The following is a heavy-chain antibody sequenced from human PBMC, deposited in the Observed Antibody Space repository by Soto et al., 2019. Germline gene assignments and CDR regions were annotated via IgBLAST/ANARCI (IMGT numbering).Heavy chain of an antibody. V-gene: IGHV4-30-2*01. CDR1: GGSISSGGYS. CDR3: ARGQVVAAQH. J-gene: IGHJ4*02. D-gene: IGHD2-15*01. CDR2: IYHSGST. Sequence: QLQLQESGSGLVKPSQTLSLTCAVSGGSISSGGYSWSWIRQTPGKGLEWIGYIYHSGSTYYKPSHKSRVTISVDRSKNQFSLKLSSMTAADTAVYYCARGQVVAAQHWGQGTLVTVSS.